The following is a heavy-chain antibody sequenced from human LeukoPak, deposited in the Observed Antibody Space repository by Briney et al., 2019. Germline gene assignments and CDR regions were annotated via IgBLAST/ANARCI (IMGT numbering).Heavy chain of an antibody. J-gene: IGHJ4*02. D-gene: IGHD4-17*01. CDR3: AKALGYDDYGDYGPTFDY. V-gene: IGHV3-23*01. CDR2: ISGSGGST. CDR1: GFTVSSNY. Sequence: PGGSLRLSCAASGFTVSSNYMSWVRQAPGKGLEWVSAISGSGGSTYYADSVKGRFTISRDNSKNTLYLQMNSLRAEDTAVYYCAKALGYDDYGDYGPTFDYWGQGTLVTVSS.